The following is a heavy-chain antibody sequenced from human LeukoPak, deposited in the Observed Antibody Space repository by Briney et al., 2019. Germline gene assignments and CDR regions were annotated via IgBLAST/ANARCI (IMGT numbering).Heavy chain of an antibody. J-gene: IGHJ5*02. V-gene: IGHV4-59*12. D-gene: IGHD6-13*01. Sequence: PSETPSLTCAVSGVSITSYYWSWIRQVPGKGLEWIGYVYYSGTTNYNPSLKSRVTISVDTSKNQFSLKLSSVTAADTAVYYCASLVKQLGTGWFDPWGQGTLVTVSS. CDR2: VYYSGTT. CDR1: GVSITSYY. CDR3: ASLVKQLGTGWFDP.